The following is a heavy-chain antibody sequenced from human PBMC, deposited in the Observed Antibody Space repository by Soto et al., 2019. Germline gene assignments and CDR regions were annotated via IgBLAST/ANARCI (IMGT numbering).Heavy chain of an antibody. CDR3: ARGGGDAVPAAIANWFDP. V-gene: IGHV4-30-4*01. Sequence: PSETLSLTCTVSGGSISGGDYYWSWIRQPPGKGLEWIGYIYYSGSTYYNPSLKSRVTISVDTSKNQFSLKLGSVTAADTDVYYCARGGGDAVPAAIANWFDPWGQGTLVTVSS. CDR2: IYYSGST. D-gene: IGHD2-2*01. CDR1: GGSISGGDYY. J-gene: IGHJ5*02.